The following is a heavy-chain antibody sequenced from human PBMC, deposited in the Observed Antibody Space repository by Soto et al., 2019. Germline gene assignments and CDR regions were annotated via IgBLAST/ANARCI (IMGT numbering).Heavy chain of an antibody. CDR3: ARDRAAAGTSDFDY. CDR2: IWYDGSNK. J-gene: IGHJ4*02. Sequence: GGSLRLSCAASGFTFSSYGMHWVRQAPGKGLEWVAVIWYDGSNKCYADSVKGRFTISRDNSKNTLYLQTNSLRAEDTAVYYCARDRAAAGTSDFDYWGRGTLVTVSS. D-gene: IGHD6-13*01. V-gene: IGHV3-33*01. CDR1: GFTFSSYG.